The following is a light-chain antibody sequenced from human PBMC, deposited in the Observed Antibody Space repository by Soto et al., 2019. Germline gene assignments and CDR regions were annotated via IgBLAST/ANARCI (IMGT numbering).Light chain of an antibody. CDR1: QNINTN. J-gene: IGKJ4*01. CDR3: QQYGNWPPLT. V-gene: IGKV3-15*01. CDR2: GAS. Sequence: VMTQSPATLSASPGERVTLSCRASQNINTNLVWYQHKPGQAPRGLLYGASSRARGVPARFSGSGSGTDFTLTISSLQSEDFAIYYCQQYGNWPPLTFGGGTKLGIK.